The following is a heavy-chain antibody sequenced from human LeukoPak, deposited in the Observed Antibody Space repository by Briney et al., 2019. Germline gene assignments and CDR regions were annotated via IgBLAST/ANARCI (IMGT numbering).Heavy chain of an antibody. D-gene: IGHD1-26*01. CDR1: GFTFSSHT. J-gene: IGHJ4*02. V-gene: IGHV3-23*01. Sequence: GGSLRLSCAASGFTFSSHTMGWVRRAPGKGLEWVSGISGSGVNTYYADSVKGRFTISRDNSKNTLYLQMDSLRAEDTAVYYCAKAFGRATYDFWGQGILVTVSS. CDR2: ISGSGVNT. CDR3: AKAFGRATYDF.